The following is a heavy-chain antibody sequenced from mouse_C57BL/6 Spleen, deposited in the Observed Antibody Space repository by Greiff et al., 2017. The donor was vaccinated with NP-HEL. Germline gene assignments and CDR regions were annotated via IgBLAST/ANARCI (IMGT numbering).Heavy chain of an antibody. CDR1: GYSITSGYY. CDR3: ARGLFDY. Sequence: EVKLQESGPGLVKPSQSLSLTCSVTGYSITSGYYWNWIRQFPGNKLAWMGYISYDGSNNYNPSLKNRISITRDTSKNQFFLKLNSVTTEDTATYYCARGLFDYWGQGTTLTVSS. CDR2: ISYDGSN. V-gene: IGHV3-6*01. J-gene: IGHJ2*01.